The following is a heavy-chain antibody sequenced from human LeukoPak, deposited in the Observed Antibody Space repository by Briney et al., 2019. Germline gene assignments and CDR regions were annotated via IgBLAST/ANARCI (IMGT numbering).Heavy chain of an antibody. Sequence: GGSLRLSCAASGFTVSSNYMSWVRQAPGKGLDWVSMIYSGGSTNYADSVKGQFTISRDSSKNTLYLQMNSLRAEDTAVYYCVTRLAWGQGTLVTVSS. CDR2: IYSGGST. J-gene: IGHJ5*02. V-gene: IGHV3-53*01. CDR3: VTRLA. CDR1: GFTVSSNY. D-gene: IGHD3-16*01.